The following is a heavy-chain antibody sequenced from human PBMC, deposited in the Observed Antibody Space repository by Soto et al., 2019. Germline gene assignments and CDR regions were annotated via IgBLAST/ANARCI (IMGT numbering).Heavy chain of an antibody. CDR2: IYYSGST. V-gene: IGHV4-59*01. CDR1: GGSISSYY. D-gene: IGHD3-10*01. J-gene: IGHJ5*02. Sequence: LSLTCAVSGGSISSYYWSWIRQPPGKGLEWIGYIYYSGSTNYNPSLKSRVTISVGTSKNQFSLKLSSVTAADTAVYYCARDSSGRTNWFDPWGQGTLVTVSS. CDR3: ARDSSGRTNWFDP.